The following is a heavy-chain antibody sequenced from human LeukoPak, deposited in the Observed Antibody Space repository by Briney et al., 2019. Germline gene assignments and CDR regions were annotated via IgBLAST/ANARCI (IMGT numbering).Heavy chain of an antibody. CDR2: IDPSDSYT. Sequence: HGESLKISCKGSGYSFTSYWISWVRQMPGKGLEWMGRIDPSDSYTNYSPSFQGHVTISADKSISTAYLQWSSLKASDTAMYYCAGPKDGYLPVDYWGQGTLVTVSS. V-gene: IGHV5-10-1*01. D-gene: IGHD5-24*01. CDR3: AGPKDGYLPVDY. CDR1: GYSFTSYW. J-gene: IGHJ4*02.